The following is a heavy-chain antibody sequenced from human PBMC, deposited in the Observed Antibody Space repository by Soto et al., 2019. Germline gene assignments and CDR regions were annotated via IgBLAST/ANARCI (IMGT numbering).Heavy chain of an antibody. V-gene: IGHV4-59*08. D-gene: IGHD5-12*01. CDR3: ARHTDSGYDLSADY. CDR2: IYYSGST. Sequence: SETPSLTCTVSGGSISSYYWSWIRQPPGKGLEWIGYIYYSGSTNYNPSLKSRVTISVDTSKNQFSLKLSSVTAADTAVYYCARHTDSGYDLSADYWGQGTLVTVSS. CDR1: GGSISSYY. J-gene: IGHJ4*02.